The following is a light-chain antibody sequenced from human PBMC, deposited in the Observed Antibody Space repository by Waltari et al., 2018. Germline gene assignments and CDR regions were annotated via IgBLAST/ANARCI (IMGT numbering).Light chain of an antibody. J-gene: IGKJ4*01. CDR3: QQYGSSPLT. CDR2: GAS. Sequence: DIVLTQSPGTLSLSPGERVTVSCRASQSVSSTYLAWYQQKPGQAPRLLIDGASSRATGIPDRFSGSGSGTDFTLTISRLEPEDFAVYYCQQYGSSPLTFGGGTKVEIK. CDR1: QSVSSTY. V-gene: IGKV3-20*01.